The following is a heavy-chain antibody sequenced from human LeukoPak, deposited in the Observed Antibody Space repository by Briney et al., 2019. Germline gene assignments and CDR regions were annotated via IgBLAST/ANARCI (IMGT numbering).Heavy chain of an antibody. V-gene: IGHV4-39*07. D-gene: IGHD4-23*01. CDR3: ARIHGGSRLRYFAFDY. CDR2: IYYSGRT. J-gene: IGHJ4*02. Sequence: PSETLSLTCTVSGSSINNSNCFWGWIRQPPGKGLEWIGNIYYSGRTWYNPSLKSRVTISVDTSKSQFSLRLNSVTAADTAVYYCARIHGGSRLRYFAFDYWGQGTLATVSS. CDR1: GSSINNSNCF.